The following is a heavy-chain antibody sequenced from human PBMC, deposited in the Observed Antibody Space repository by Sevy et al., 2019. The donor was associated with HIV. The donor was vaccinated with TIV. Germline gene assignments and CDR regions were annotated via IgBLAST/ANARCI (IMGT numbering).Heavy chain of an antibody. CDR1: GFAFSDYA. V-gene: IGHV3-30*18. D-gene: IGHD2-15*01. CDR3: AKAHADCSGGTCYTAHYYYDMDV. CDR2: ISYAGDNK. J-gene: IGHJ6*02. Sequence: GGSLRLSCAASGFAFSDYAMHWVRQAPGKGLEWVAAISYAGDNKNFADSVKGRFTVSKDNSKNTLYLEMNSLRAEDTAVYYCAKAHADCSGGTCYTAHYYYDMDVWGQGATVTVSS.